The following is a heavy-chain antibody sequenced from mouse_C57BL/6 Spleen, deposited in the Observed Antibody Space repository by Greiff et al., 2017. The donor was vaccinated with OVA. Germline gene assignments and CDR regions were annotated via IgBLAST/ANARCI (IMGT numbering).Heavy chain of an antibody. D-gene: IGHD2-14*01. V-gene: IGHV3-6*01. CDR1: GYSITSGYY. CDR2: ISYDGSN. CDR3: ASQRYTYWYFEV. J-gene: IGHJ1*03. Sequence: EVQLQESGPGLVKPSQSLSLTCSVTGYSITSGYYWNWIRQFPGNKLEWMGYISYDGSNNYNPSLKNRISITRDTSKNQFFLKLNSVTTEDTATYYCASQRYTYWYFEVWGTGTTVTVSS.